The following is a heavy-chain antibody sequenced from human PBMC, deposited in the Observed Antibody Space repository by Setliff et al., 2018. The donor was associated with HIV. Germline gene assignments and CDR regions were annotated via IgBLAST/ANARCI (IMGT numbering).Heavy chain of an antibody. D-gene: IGHD2-2*01. J-gene: IGHJ6*02. CDR1: GYTFTSYG. CDR2: ISAYNGNT. Sequence: ASVKVSCKASGYTFTSYGISWVRQAPGQGLEWMGWISAYNGNTNYAQKLQGRVTMTTDTSTSTAYMELRSLRSDDKAVYYCARDDVVVPAAGTLYYYCSDVWGQGTTVTVSS. V-gene: IGHV1-18*01. CDR3: ARDDVVVPAAGTLYYYCSDV.